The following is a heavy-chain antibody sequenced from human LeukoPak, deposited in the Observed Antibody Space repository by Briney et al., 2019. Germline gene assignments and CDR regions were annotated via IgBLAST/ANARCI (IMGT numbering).Heavy chain of an antibody. CDR2: IIPIFGTA. CDR1: GGTFSSYA. Sequence: SVKVSCKASGGTFSSYAISWVRQAPGQGLEWMGGIIPIFGTANYAQKFQGRVTITADESTSTAYMELNSLRSEDTAVYYCARVEMATIHYFDYWGQGTLVTVSS. CDR3: ARVEMATIHYFDY. J-gene: IGHJ4*02. D-gene: IGHD5-24*01. V-gene: IGHV1-69*13.